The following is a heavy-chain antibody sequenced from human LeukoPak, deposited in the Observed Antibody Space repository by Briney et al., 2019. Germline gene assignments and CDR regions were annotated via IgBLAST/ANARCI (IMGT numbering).Heavy chain of an antibody. Sequence: SETLSLTCTVSGGSISSYYWSWIRQPAGKGLEWIGRIYTSGSTNYNPSLKSRATMSVDTSKNQFSLKLSSVTAADTAVYYCARGYLWNWGNYYYYYGMDVWGQGTTVTVSS. CDR2: IYTSGST. J-gene: IGHJ6*02. V-gene: IGHV4-4*07. D-gene: IGHD7-27*01. CDR1: GGSISSYY. CDR3: ARGYLWNWGNYYYYYGMDV.